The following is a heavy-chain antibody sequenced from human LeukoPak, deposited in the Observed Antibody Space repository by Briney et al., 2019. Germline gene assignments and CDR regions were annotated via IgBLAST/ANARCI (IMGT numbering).Heavy chain of an antibody. CDR3: AKSRGYSRYDSGFDY. CDR2: IIPILGIV. V-gene: IGHV1-69*04. J-gene: IGHJ4*02. CDR1: GGTFSSYA. D-gene: IGHD5-12*01. Sequence: SVEVSCKASGGTFSSYAISWVRQAPGQGLEWMGRIIPILGIVNYAQKFQGRVTITADKSTSTAYMELSSLRSEDTAVYYCAKSRGYSRYDSGFDYWGQGTLVTVSS.